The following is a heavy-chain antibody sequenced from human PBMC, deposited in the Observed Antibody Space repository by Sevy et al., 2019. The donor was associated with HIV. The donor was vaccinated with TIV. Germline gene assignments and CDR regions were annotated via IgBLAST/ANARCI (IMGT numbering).Heavy chain of an antibody. CDR1: GFTLNNYA. V-gene: IGHV3-23*01. Sequence: GGSLRLSCAASGFTLNNYAMNWVRQAPGKGLEWVSGISGSGGSTYYADSVKGRFTISRDNSKNTLYLQMNNLRAEDTAVYYCAKDSYFDNTLFDYWGQGTLVTVSS. CDR2: ISGSGGST. D-gene: IGHD3-22*01. J-gene: IGHJ4*02. CDR3: AKDSYFDNTLFDY.